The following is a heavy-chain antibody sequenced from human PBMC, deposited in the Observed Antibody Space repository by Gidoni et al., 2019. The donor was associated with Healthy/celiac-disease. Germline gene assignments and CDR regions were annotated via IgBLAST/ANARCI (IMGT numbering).Heavy chain of an antibody. CDR3: ARLSGGDYVWGTDHFDY. J-gene: IGHJ4*02. D-gene: IGHD4-17*01. CDR2: IYHSGST. Sequence: QVQLQESGPGLVKPSGTLSLTCAVSGGSISSRHWWSWVRQPPGTGLEWIGEIYHSGSTNYNPSRKSRVTISVDKSKYQFSLKLSSVTAADTAVYYCARLSGGDYVWGTDHFDYWGQGTLVTVSS. V-gene: IGHV4-4*02. CDR1: GGSISSRHW.